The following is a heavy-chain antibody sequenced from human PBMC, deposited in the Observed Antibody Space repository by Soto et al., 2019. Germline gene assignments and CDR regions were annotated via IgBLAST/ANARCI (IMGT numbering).Heavy chain of an antibody. CDR1: GGTFSSYA. J-gene: IGHJ4*02. Sequence: QVQLVQSGAEVKKPGSSVKVSCKASGGTFSSYAISWVRQAPGQGLEWMGGIIPIFGTANYAQKFQGRVTITADESTSTAYMELSRLRYEDTAVYYCARDRPLAYCGGDCYIFDYWGQGTLVTVSS. CDR2: IIPIFGTA. CDR3: ARDRPLAYCGGDCYIFDY. D-gene: IGHD2-21*02. V-gene: IGHV1-69*01.